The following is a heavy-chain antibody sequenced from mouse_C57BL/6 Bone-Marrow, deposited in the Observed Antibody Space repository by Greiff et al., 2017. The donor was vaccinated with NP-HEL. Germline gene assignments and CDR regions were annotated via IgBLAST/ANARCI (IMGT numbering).Heavy chain of an antibody. D-gene: IGHD1-1*02. CDR1: GFSLTSYG. J-gene: IGHJ3*01. Sequence: QVQLKESGPGLVAPSQSLSITCTVSGFSLTSYGVDWVRQSPGKGLEWLGVIWGVGSTNYNSALKSRLSISKDNSKSQVFLKMNSLQTDDTAMDDCASAYDYGRGFADWGQGTLGTGSA. CDR2: IWGVGST. V-gene: IGHV2-6*01. CDR3: ASAYDYGRGFAD.